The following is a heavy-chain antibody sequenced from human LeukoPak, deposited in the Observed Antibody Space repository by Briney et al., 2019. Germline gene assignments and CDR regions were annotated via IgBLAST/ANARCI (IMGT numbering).Heavy chain of an antibody. Sequence: SETLSLTCTVSGGSISSSSYYWGWIRQPPGKGLEWIGSIYYSGSTYYNPSLKSRVTISVDTSKNQFSLKLSSVTAADTAVYYCARRGDGYNSPRFDHWGQGTLVTVSS. J-gene: IGHJ4*02. V-gene: IGHV4-39*01. CDR3: ARRGDGYNSPRFDH. CDR2: IYYSGST. CDR1: GGSISSSSYY. D-gene: IGHD5-24*01.